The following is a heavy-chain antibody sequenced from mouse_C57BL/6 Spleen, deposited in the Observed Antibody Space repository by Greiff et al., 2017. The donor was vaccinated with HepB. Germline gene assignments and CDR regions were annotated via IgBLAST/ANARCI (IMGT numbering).Heavy chain of an antibody. CDR2: IYPGNSDT. CDR1: GYTFTSYW. J-gene: IGHJ1*03. D-gene: IGHD1-1*01. CDR3: TRRRVYYYGSSYWYFDV. V-gene: IGHV1-5*01. Sequence: EVQLQQSGTVLARPGASVKMSCKTSGYTFTSYWMHWVKQRPGQGLEWIGAIYPGNSDTSYNQKFKGKAKLTAVTSASTAYMELSSLTNEDSAVYYCTRRRVYYYGSSYWYFDVWGTGTTVTVSS.